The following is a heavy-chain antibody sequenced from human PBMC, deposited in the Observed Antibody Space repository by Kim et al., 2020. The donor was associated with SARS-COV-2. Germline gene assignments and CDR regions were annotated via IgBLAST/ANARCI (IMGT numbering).Heavy chain of an antibody. V-gene: IGHV3-30*18. CDR1: GFTFSSYG. Sequence: GGSLRLSCAASGFTFSSYGMHWVRQAPGKGLEWVAVISYDGSNKYYADSVKGRFTISRDNSKNTLYLQMNSLRAEDTAVYYCAKAGFIAVAGKPHYYYYYGMDVWGQGTTVTVSS. J-gene: IGHJ6*02. D-gene: IGHD6-19*01. CDR2: ISYDGSNK. CDR3: AKAGFIAVAGKPHYYYYYGMDV.